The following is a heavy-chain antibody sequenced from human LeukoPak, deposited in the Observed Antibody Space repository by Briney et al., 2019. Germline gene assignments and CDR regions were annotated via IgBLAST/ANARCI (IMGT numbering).Heavy chain of an antibody. CDR3: ARRGYEAFAI. CDR1: GFTFSTFG. J-gene: IGHJ3*02. D-gene: IGHD5-18*01. Sequence: PGGSLRLSCAASGFTFSTFGMNWVRQAPGKGLEWVSYISSSSSAIQYADSVKGRFTISRDNDKNSLYLQMNSLRAEDTAVYYCARRGYEAFAIWGQGTMVTVSS. CDR2: ISSSSSAI. V-gene: IGHV3-48*01.